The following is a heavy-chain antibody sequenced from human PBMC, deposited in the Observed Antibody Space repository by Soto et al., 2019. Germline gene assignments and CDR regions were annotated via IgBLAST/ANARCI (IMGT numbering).Heavy chain of an antibody. D-gene: IGHD6-19*01. CDR1: GFTFSSYG. V-gene: IGHV3-33*01. CDR3: AREGSKQWLGKNYYYGMDV. Sequence: QVQLVESGGGVVQPGRSLRLSCAASGFTFSSYGMHWVRQTPGKGLEWVAVIWYDGSNKYYADSVKGRFTISRDNSKNTLYLQMNSLRAEDTAVYYCAREGSKQWLGKNYYYGMDVWGQGTTVTVS. J-gene: IGHJ6*02. CDR2: IWYDGSNK.